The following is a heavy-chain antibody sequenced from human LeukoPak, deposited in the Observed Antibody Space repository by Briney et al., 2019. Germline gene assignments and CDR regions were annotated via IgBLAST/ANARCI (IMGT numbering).Heavy chain of an antibody. Sequence: GGSLRLSCAASGFTFSSYAMSWVRQAPGKGLEWVSGISGSDGSTYYADSVKGRFTISRDNSKNTLYLQMNSLRAEDTAVYYCAKPPWSGYPNYFDYWGQGTLVTVSS. CDR1: GFTFSSYA. D-gene: IGHD3-3*01. J-gene: IGHJ4*02. CDR2: ISGSDGST. CDR3: AKPPWSGYPNYFDY. V-gene: IGHV3-23*01.